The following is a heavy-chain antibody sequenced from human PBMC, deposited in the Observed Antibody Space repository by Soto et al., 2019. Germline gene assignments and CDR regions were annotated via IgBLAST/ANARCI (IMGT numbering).Heavy chain of an antibody. J-gene: IGHJ5*02. D-gene: IGHD3-16*01. CDR3: GRGGGGGLFDP. CDR1: GFTFGDSY. V-gene: IGHV3-11*06. CDR2: ISPGSRYP. Sequence: GGSLRLSCAGSGFTFGDSYMSWIRQAPGKGLEWLSYISPGSRYPAYADSVKGRFTISRDNAKRSLYLQMMSLTAEDTAIYYCGRGGGGGLFDPWGQGTMVTVSS.